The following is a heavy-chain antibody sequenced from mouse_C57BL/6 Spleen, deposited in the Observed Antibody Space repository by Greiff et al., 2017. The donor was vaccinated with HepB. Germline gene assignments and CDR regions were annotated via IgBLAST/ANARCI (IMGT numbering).Heavy chain of an antibody. CDR3: ARYYGNYVGAMDY. J-gene: IGHJ4*01. V-gene: IGHV5-17*01. CDR2: ISSGSSTI. CDR1: GFTFSDYG. Sequence: EVHLVESGGGLVKPGGSLKLSCAASGFTFSDYGMHWVRQAPEKGLEWVAYISSGSSTIYYADTVKGRFTISRDNAKNTLFLQMTSLRSEDTAMYYCARYYGNYVGAMDYWGQGTSVTVSS. D-gene: IGHD2-1*01.